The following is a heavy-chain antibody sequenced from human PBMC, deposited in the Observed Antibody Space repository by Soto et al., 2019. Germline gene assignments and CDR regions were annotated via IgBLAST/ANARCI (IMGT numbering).Heavy chain of an antibody. CDR1: GDSISTFY. CDR2: VYYTGST. J-gene: IGHJ3*02. V-gene: IGHV4-59*08. D-gene: IGHD3-10*01. Sequence: SETLSLTCTVSGDSISTFYWGWMRQSPGKELEWIGYVYYTGSTNYNPSLKSRVTISVDTSKNQFSLKLSSVTAADTAVYYCARGDSWFGELFSTYPRGAFDIWGQGTMVTVSS. CDR3: ARGDSWFGELFSTYPRGAFDI.